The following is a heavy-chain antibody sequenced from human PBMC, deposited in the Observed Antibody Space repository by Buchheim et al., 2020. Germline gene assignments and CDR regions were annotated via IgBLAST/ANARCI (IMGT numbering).Heavy chain of an antibody. CDR2: IWYDGSNK. J-gene: IGHJ4*02. CDR3: AREESSSIAVAGTSSLIDY. D-gene: IGHD6-19*01. CDR1: GFTFSSYG. V-gene: IGHV3-33*08. Sequence: QVQLVESGGGVVQPGRSLRLSCAASGFTFSSYGMHWVRQAPGKGLEWVAVIWYDGSNKYYADSVKGRFTISRDHSKNTLYLQMNSLRAEDTAVYYCAREESSSIAVAGTSSLIDYWGQGTL.